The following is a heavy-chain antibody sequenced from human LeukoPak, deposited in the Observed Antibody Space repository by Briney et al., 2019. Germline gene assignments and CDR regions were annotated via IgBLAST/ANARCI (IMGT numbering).Heavy chain of an antibody. Sequence: SETLSLTCTVSGGSISSGSYYWSWIRQPAGKGLEWIGRIYTSGSTNYNPSLKSRVTISVDTSKNQFSLKLSSVTAADTAVYYCARGLKSGYQYYFDYWGQGTLVTVSS. J-gene: IGHJ4*02. CDR2: IYTSGST. CDR3: ARGLKSGYQYYFDY. CDR1: GGSISSGSYY. D-gene: IGHD3-3*01. V-gene: IGHV4-61*02.